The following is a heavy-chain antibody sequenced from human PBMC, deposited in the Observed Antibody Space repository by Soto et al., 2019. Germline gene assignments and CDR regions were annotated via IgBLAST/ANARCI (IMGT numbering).Heavy chain of an antibody. V-gene: IGHV3-23*01. Sequence: STCLYSAASGFTFSSYAMSWVRQAPGKGLEWVSAISGSGGSTYYADSVKGRLTISRDNSKNTLYLQMNSLRAEDTAVYYCAKGNSEYSYYYYYGMDVWGQGTTVTVSS. CDR3: AKGNSEYSYYYYYGMDV. D-gene: IGHD2-15*01. J-gene: IGHJ6*02. CDR2: ISGSGGST. CDR1: GFTFSSYA.